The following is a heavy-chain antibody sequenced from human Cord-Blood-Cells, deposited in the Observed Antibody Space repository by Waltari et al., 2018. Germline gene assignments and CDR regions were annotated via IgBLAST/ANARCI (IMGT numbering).Heavy chain of an antibody. V-gene: IGHV3-7*01. CDR1: GFTVSSYW. Sequence: EVQLVESGGGLVQPGGSLRLSCAASGFTVSSYWMSWVRQAPGKGLEWVANIKQDGSEKYYVDSVKGRFTISRDNAKNSLYLQMNSLRAEDTAVYYCARGAPGIAAAGSRGFDYWGQGTLVTVSS. CDR2: IKQDGSEK. CDR3: ARGAPGIAAAGSRGFDY. J-gene: IGHJ4*02. D-gene: IGHD6-13*01.